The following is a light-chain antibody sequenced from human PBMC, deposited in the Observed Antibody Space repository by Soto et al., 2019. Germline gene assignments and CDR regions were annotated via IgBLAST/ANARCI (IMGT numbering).Light chain of an antibody. Sequence: EIVLTQSPATLSLSPGERATLSCRASQSVSSYLAWYQQKPGQAPRLLIHGASTRAPDIPARFIGSGSGTDFTLTISRLEPEDFAVYYCQQYGSSGTFGQGTKVDIK. V-gene: IGKV3-20*01. CDR3: QQYGSSGT. CDR2: GAS. J-gene: IGKJ1*01. CDR1: QSVSSY.